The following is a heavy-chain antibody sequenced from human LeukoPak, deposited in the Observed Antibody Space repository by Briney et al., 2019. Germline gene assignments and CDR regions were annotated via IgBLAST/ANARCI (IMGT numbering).Heavy chain of an antibody. D-gene: IGHD1-1*01. J-gene: IGHJ4*02. Sequence: ASVKVSCTASGYTFTGYYMHWVRQAPGQGLEWMGWINPNSGGTNYAQQFQGRVTMTRDTSISTADMELSRLRVDDTAVYYCAPSGGTTYDFYMWYFDYWGQGTLVTVSS. CDR1: GYTFTGYY. CDR2: INPNSGGT. V-gene: IGHV1-2*02. CDR3: APSGGTTYDFYMWYFDY.